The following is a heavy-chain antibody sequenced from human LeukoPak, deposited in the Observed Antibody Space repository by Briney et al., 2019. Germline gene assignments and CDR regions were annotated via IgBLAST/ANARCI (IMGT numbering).Heavy chain of an antibody. V-gene: IGHV3-53*01. Sequence: PGGSLRLSCAASGFTVSSNYMSWVRQAPGKGLSCVSVIYSGGGTYYADSVRGRFTISRDNSKNTLYLQMNSLRAEDTAVYYCASDLMASFDYWGQGTLVTVSS. CDR2: IYSGGGT. CDR1: GFTVSSNY. CDR3: ASDLMASFDY. D-gene: IGHD5-24*01. J-gene: IGHJ4*02.